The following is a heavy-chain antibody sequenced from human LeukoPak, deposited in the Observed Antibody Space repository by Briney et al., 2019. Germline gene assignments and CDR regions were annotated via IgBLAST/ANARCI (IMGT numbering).Heavy chain of an antibody. CDR3: AGEDVDTAMARNWFDP. D-gene: IGHD5-18*01. Sequence: SETLSLTCAVYGGSFSGYYWSWIRQPSGKGLEWIGEINHSGSTNYNPSLKSRVTISVDTSKNQFSLKLGSVTAADTAVYYCAGEDVDTAMARNWFDPWGQGTLVTVSS. J-gene: IGHJ5*02. CDR1: GGSFSGYY. V-gene: IGHV4-34*01. CDR2: INHSGST.